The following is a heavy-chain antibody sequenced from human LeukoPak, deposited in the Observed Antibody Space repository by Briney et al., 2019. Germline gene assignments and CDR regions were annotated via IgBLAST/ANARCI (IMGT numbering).Heavy chain of an antibody. J-gene: IGHJ4*02. Sequence: GGCLRLSCAASGFTFEDYGMSWVRHVPGKGLEWISVDRKGDSTIYADSVKGRFTTSRDNAKKSLYLQMNNLRAEDTALYYCARDYDDVWGMGHWGQGTLVTVSS. D-gene: IGHD3-16*01. CDR3: ARDYDDVWGMGH. CDR1: GFTFEDYG. V-gene: IGHV3-20*04. CDR2: DRKGDST.